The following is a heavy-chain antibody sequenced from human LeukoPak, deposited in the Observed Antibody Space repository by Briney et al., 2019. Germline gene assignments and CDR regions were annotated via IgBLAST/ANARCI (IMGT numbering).Heavy chain of an antibody. Sequence: PSETLSLTSTVSGGSISSYYWSWIRQPAGKGLEWIGRIYTSGSTNYNPSLKSRVTMSVDTSKNQFSLKLSSVTAADTAVYYCARLACGGDCHKSNWFDPWGQGTLVTISS. CDR2: IYTSGST. V-gene: IGHV4-4*07. J-gene: IGHJ5*02. CDR1: GGSISSYY. CDR3: ARLACGGDCHKSNWFDP. D-gene: IGHD2-21*02.